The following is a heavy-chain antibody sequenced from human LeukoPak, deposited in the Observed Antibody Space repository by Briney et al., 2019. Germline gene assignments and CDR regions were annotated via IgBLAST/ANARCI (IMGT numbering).Heavy chain of an antibody. J-gene: IGHJ4*02. D-gene: IGHD3-9*01. CDR2: IIPIFGTA. Sequence: EASVTVSCKASGGTFSSYAISWVRQAPGQGLEWMGGIIPIFGTANYAQKFQGRVTITADKSTSTAYMELSSLRSEDTAVYYCARSREPPYEILTGYIVWGQGTLVTVSS. CDR1: GGTFSSYA. CDR3: ARSREPPYEILTGYIV. V-gene: IGHV1-69*06.